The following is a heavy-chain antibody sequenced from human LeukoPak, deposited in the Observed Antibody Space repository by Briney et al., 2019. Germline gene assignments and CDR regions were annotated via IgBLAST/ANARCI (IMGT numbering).Heavy chain of an antibody. CDR3: ARVAGDYDFWSGYYSGNWFDP. CDR2: IKQDGSEK. Sequence: GGSLRLSCAASGFTFSSYWMSWVRQAPGKGLEWVANIKQDGSEKYYVDSVKGRFTISRDNAKNSLYLQMNSLRAEDTAVYYCARVAGDYDFWSGYYSGNWFDPWGQGTLVTVSS. D-gene: IGHD3-3*01. J-gene: IGHJ5*02. CDR1: GFTFSSYW. V-gene: IGHV3-7*01.